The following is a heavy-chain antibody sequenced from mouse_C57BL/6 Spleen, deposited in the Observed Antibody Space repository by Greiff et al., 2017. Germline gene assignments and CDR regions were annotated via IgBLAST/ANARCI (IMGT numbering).Heavy chain of an antibody. V-gene: IGHV5-17*01. Sequence: EVKLMESGGGLVKPGGSLKLSCAASGFTFSDYGMHWVRQAPEKGLEWVAYISSGSSTIYYADTVKGRFTISRDNAKNTLFLQMTSLRSEDTAMYYCARSDGNYRSWYFDVWGTGTTVTVSS. D-gene: IGHD2-1*01. CDR1: GFTFSDYG. CDR3: ARSDGNYRSWYFDV. CDR2: ISSGSSTI. J-gene: IGHJ1*03.